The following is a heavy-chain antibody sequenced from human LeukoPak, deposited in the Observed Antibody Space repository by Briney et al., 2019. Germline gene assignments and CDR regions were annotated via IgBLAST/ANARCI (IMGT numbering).Heavy chain of an antibody. CDR1: GGSIITTNW. CDR2: VYHSGST. Sequence: PSGTLSLTCAVSGGSIITTNWWNWVRQPPGKGLEWIGQVYHSGSTNYNPSLKSRVTISVDKYNHQFSLRLSSVTAADTAVYYCARLGRRTPAGFDYWGQGTLVTVSS. V-gene: IGHV4-4*02. J-gene: IGHJ4*02. CDR3: ARLGRRTPAGFDY. D-gene: IGHD2-2*01.